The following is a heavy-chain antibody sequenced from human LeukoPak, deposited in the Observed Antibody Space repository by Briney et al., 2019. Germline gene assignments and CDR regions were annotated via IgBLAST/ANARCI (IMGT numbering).Heavy chain of an antibody. V-gene: IGHV1-18*01. CDR1: GYTFTSYG. CDR2: ISAYNGNT. D-gene: IGHD2-21*02. Sequence: ASVKVSCKASGYTFTSYGISWVRQAPGQGLEWMGWISAYNGNTNYAQKLQGRVTMTTDTSMSTAYMELRSLRSDDTAVYYCARDLCGGDCYSSYPTGMDVWGKGTTVTVSS. CDR3: ARDLCGGDCYSSYPTGMDV. J-gene: IGHJ6*04.